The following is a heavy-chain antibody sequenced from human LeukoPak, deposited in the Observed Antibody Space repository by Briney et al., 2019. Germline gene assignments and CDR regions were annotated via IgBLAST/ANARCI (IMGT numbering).Heavy chain of an antibody. D-gene: IGHD1-26*01. CDR1: GFTFSSYA. CDR2: ISGSGGST. CDR3: AREGSYYVVDY. J-gene: IGHJ4*02. V-gene: IGHV3-23*01. Sequence: GGSLRLSCAASGFTFSSYAMSWIRQRPGKGLEWVSAISGSGGSTYYADSVKGRFTISRDNAKNSLYLQMNSLRAEDTAVYYCAREGSYYVVDYWGQGTLVTVSS.